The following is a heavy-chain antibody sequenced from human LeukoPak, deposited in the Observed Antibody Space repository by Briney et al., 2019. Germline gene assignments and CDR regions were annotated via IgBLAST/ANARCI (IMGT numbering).Heavy chain of an antibody. V-gene: IGHV6-1*01. CDR2: TYYRSKWYN. Sequence: SQTLSLTCAISGDSVSSSSAAWNWIRQSPSRGLEWLGRTYYRSKWYNDYEVSVTSRITINPDTSKNQFSLKLSSVTAADTAVYYCARGKWLPGYYYYYGMDVWGQGTTVTVSS. J-gene: IGHJ6*02. CDR1: GDSVSSSSAA. D-gene: IGHD5-12*01. CDR3: ARGKWLPGYYYYYGMDV.